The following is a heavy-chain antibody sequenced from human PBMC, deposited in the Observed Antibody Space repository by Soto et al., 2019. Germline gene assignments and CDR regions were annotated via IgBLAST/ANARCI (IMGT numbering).Heavy chain of an antibody. D-gene: IGHD6-13*01. CDR2: IYHSGST. CDR1: GGSISSSNW. CDR3: ARWLSIAAAGIDWFDP. Sequence: SETLSLTCAVSGGSISSSNWWSWVRQPPGKGLEWIGGIYHSGSTNYNPSLKSRVTISVDKSKNQFSLKLSSVTAADTAVYYCARWLSIAAAGIDWFDPWGQGTLVTVSS. J-gene: IGHJ5*02. V-gene: IGHV4-4*02.